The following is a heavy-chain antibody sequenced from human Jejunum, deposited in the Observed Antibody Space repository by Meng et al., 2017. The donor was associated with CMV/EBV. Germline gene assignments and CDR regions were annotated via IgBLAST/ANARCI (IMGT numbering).Heavy chain of an antibody. D-gene: IGHD4-17*01. V-gene: IGHV4-61*02. Sequence: QVHLQESGPGLVKPSQTLSLTCTVAGGSISSGSDYWSWIRQPAGKGLELIGEIYHSGRTNYNPSVKSRVSMSVDKSQNHFSLRLSSVTAADTAVYYCTTLYGDSISWGQGTLVTVSS. J-gene: IGHJ4*02. CDR2: IYHSGRT. CDR3: TTLYGDSIS. CDR1: GGSISSGSDY.